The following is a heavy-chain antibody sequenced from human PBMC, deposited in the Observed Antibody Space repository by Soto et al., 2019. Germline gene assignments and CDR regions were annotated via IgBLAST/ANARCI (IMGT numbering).Heavy chain of an antibody. V-gene: IGHV1-8*01. D-gene: IGHD1-26*01. CDR2: MQPSTGRT. CDR3: ARGVSAGVDY. CDR1: GYSFTSLD. Sequence: QVQLVQSGAEVREPGASVKVSCKASGYSFTSLDINWVRQTAGQGLEWMGWMQPSTGRTGYAQKFQGRVTMTRDTSINTAYMELTTLTSDDTVFYYWARGVSAGVDYWGQGTLVTVSS. J-gene: IGHJ4*02.